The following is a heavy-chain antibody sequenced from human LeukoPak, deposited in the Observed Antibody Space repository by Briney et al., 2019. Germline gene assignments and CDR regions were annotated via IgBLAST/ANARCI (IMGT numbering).Heavy chain of an antibody. Sequence: PGGSLRLSCVGSGFTFSSYSMNWVRQAPGKGLEWIAYISGYIQYADSVKGRFTISRDNSKNTLYLQMNSLRAEDTAVYYCAKEIGYSGSYSDYWGQGTLVTVSS. CDR3: AKEIGYSGSYSDY. J-gene: IGHJ4*02. D-gene: IGHD1-26*01. CDR1: GFTFSSYS. CDR2: ISGYI. V-gene: IGHV3-21*05.